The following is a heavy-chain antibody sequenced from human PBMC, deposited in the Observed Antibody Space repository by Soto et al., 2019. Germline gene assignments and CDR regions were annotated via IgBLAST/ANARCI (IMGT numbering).Heavy chain of an antibody. V-gene: IGHV3-21*01. D-gene: IGHD3-10*01. J-gene: IGHJ6*02. CDR1: GFTFNDYS. Sequence: PGGSLRLSCEASGFTFNDYSMDCVRQAPEKGLEWFSSISSSGTYIYYADSVKGRFAISRDNANNVMYLQMDTLRAEDTAVYYCVRAGHVFDVHYYGMDLWGQGTTVTVSS. CDR2: ISSSGTYI. CDR3: VRAGHVFDVHYYGMDL.